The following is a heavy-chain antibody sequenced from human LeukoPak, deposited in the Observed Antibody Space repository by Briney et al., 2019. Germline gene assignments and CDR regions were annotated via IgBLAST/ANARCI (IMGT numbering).Heavy chain of an antibody. CDR1: GGSISSYY. CDR2: IYYSGST. Sequence: SSETLSLTCTVSGGSISSYYWSWIRQPPGKGLEWIGYIYYSGSTNYNPSLKSRVTIPLDTSKSQFSLKLTSVTAADTAVYYCARSGGYSSPQNYWGQGTLVTVSS. CDR3: ARSGGYSSPQNY. V-gene: IGHV4-59*01. J-gene: IGHJ4*02. D-gene: IGHD6-19*01.